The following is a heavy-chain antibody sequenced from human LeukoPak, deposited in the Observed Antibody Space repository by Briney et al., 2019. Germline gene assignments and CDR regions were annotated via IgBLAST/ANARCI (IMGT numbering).Heavy chain of an antibody. D-gene: IGHD3-22*01. CDR3: ARDSSGAGSDY. Sequence: GASVKVSCKASGYTFTSYDINWVRQATGQGLEWLGWMNPNSGNTGYTQKFLGRVTMTRNTSISTAYMELSSLRSEDTAVYYCARDSSGAGSDYWGRGTLVTVSS. V-gene: IGHV1-8*01. J-gene: IGHJ4*02. CDR2: MNPNSGNT. CDR1: GYTFTSYD.